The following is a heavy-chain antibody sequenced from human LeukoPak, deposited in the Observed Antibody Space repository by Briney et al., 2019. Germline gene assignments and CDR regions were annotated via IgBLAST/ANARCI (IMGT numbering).Heavy chain of an antibody. CDR3: ARGAGGYVGSFDI. CDR2: INTNSGGT. V-gene: IGHV1-2*02. J-gene: IGHJ3*02. Sequence: ASVKVSCKASGYTFTGYYMHWVRQAPGQGLERMGWINTNSGGTNYDKQFQGRVTTTRDTSTSTAYTELIRLRSVDTAATSSARGAGGYVGSFDIWGQGTMVTVSS. CDR1: GYTFTGYY. D-gene: IGHD5-12*01.